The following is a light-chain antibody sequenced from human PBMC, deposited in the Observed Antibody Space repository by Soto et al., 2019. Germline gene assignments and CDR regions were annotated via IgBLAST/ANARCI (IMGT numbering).Light chain of an antibody. CDR1: QNIRNW. J-gene: IGKJ1*01. V-gene: IGKV1-39*01. Sequence: DIRVTQSPSTQSASVGDSVTITCRASQNIRNWLAWYQQKPGKAPKLLIYAASSLQSGVPSRFSGSGSGTDFTLTISSLQPEDFATYYCQQSYSTPTFGQGTKVDI. CDR3: QQSYSTPT. CDR2: AAS.